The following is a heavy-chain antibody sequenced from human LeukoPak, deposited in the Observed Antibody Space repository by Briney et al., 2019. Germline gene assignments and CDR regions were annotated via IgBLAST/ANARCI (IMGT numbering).Heavy chain of an antibody. V-gene: IGHV4-59*01. Sequence: SETLSLTCTVSGGSLSRYYWSWIRQPPGKGLEWIGHIYYSGSTNYNPSLKSRVTISVDTSKNQFSLKLSSVTAADTAVYYCARVRRSSGWYFDLWGRGTLVTVSS. CDR3: ARVRRSSGWYFDL. J-gene: IGHJ2*01. CDR1: GGSLSRYY. CDR2: IYYSGST. D-gene: IGHD6-19*01.